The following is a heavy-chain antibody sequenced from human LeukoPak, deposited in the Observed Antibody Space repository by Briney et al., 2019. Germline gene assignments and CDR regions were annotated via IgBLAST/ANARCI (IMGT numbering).Heavy chain of an antibody. CDR3: KSGGAAPGSFDN. CDR2: IKYDGNEE. V-gene: IGHV3-7*01. CDR1: GFTFSDYW. D-gene: IGHD4-23*01. J-gene: IGHJ4*02. Sequence: PGGSLRLSCAASGFTFSDYWMSWMRQAPGKGLAWVANIKYDGNEEYYVDSVKGRFTISRDNAKSSLYLQLNSLGVEDTAVYYCKSGGAAPGSFDNWGQGTLVTVSS.